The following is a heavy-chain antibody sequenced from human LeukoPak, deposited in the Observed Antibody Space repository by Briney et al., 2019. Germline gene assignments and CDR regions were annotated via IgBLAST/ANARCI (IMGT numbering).Heavy chain of an antibody. CDR1: GYSISSGYF. Sequence: SETLSLTCTVSGYSISSGYFWAWIRQSPGKGLEVIAGIFHGGRTYYNPSVQSRVTISVDTFRNRFSLKLKSVTAADAAVYYCARDIGWTKGPFDYWGQGTLVTVSS. J-gene: IGHJ4*02. D-gene: IGHD2-15*01. CDR3: ARDIGWTKGPFDY. V-gene: IGHV4-38-2*02. CDR2: IFHGGRT.